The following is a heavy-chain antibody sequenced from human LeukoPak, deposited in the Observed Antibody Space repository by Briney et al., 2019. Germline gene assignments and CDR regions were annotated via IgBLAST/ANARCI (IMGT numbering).Heavy chain of an antibody. CDR1: GGLIKSISYY. J-gene: IGHJ6*01. V-gene: IGHV4-39*01. CDR3: AGWDILVATRNPGY. Sequence: SETLTLPCTFSGGLIKSISYYWRRIRQPPGKGLEWIGSIYYSGSTYYNPSLKSLVTISVDTSKNQFSLKLSSVTAADTAVYYWAGWDILVATRNPGYWGERTPVTVSS. D-gene: IGHD5-12*01. CDR2: IYYSGST.